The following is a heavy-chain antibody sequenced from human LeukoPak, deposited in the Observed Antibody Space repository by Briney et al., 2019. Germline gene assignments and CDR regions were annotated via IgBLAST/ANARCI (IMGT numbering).Heavy chain of an antibody. CDR3: ASQSGTYCSSTSCYRFDP. V-gene: IGHV1-69*04. CDR1: GGTFSSYA. D-gene: IGHD2-2*01. J-gene: IGHJ5*02. Sequence: SVKVSCKASGGTFSSYAISWVRQAPGQGLGWMGRIIPILGIANYAQKFQGRVTITADKSTSTAYMELSSLRSEDTAVYYCASQSGTYCSSTSCYRFDPWGQGTLVTVSS. CDR2: IIPILGIA.